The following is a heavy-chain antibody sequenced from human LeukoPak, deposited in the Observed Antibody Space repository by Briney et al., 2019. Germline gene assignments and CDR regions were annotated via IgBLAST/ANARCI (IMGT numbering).Heavy chain of an antibody. D-gene: IGHD1-26*01. CDR2: IYYSGST. V-gene: IGHV4-39*07. Sequence: SETLSLTCTVSGGSISSSSSYWGWIRQPPGKGLEWIGSIYYSGSTYYNPSLKSRVTISVDTSKNQFSLKLSSVTAADTAVYHCVRVTVGALDYWGQGTLVNVSS. CDR3: VRVTVGALDY. J-gene: IGHJ4*02. CDR1: GGSISSSSSY.